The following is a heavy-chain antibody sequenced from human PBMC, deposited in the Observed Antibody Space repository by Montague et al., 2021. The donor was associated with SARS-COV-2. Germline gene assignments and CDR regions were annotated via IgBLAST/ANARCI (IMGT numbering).Heavy chain of an antibody. CDR3: ARGLPITRFYYYGMDV. J-gene: IGHJ6*02. CDR1: GGSFSGYY. Sequence: SETLSLTCAVYGGSFSGYYWSWVRQPPGKGLEWIGEINHSGSTNYNPSLKSRVTISVDTSKNQFSLKLSSVTAADTAVYYCARGLPITRFYYYGMDVWGQGTTVTVSS. CDR2: INHSGST. D-gene: IGHD3-10*02. V-gene: IGHV4-34*01.